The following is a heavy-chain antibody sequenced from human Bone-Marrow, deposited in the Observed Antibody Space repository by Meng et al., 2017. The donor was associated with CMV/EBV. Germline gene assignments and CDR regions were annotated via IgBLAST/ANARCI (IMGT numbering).Heavy chain of an antibody. CDR2: ISSSSSYI. D-gene: IGHD1-26*01. CDR1: GFTFSSYS. V-gene: IGHV3-21*01. CDR3: AREELALYYYYYYGMDV. J-gene: IGHJ6*02. Sequence: GESLKISCAASGFTFSSYSMNWVRQAPGKGLEWVSSISSSSSYIYYADSVKGRFTISRDNAKNSLYLQMNSLRAEDTAVYYCAREELALYYYYYYGMDVWGQGTTVTVSS.